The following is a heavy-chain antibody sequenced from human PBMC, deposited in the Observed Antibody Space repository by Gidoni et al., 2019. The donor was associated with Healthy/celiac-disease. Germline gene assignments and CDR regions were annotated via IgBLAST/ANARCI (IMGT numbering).Heavy chain of an antibody. D-gene: IGHD6-13*01. CDR3: AKAAAAAHWSYFDY. Sequence: EVQLVESGGGLVQPGRSLRLSCAASGFTFDDYAMPWVRQAPGKGLEWVSGISWNSGSIGYADSVKGRFTISRDNAKNSLYLQMNSLRAEDTALYYCAKAAAAAHWSYFDYWGQGTLVTVSS. CDR1: GFTFDDYA. CDR2: ISWNSGSI. J-gene: IGHJ4*02. V-gene: IGHV3-9*01.